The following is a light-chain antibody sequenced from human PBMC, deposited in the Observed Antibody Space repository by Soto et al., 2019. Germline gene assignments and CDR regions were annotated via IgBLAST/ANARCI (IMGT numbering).Light chain of an antibody. CDR2: EAF. V-gene: IGLV2-14*01. Sequence: QSVLTQVASVSGSPGQSITISCTATSSDVCGHDYVSWYLQHPGKAPKLLVYEAFNRPSGVSDRFSGSKSGSTASLTISGLQAEDEGDYYCSSFTSTNTWVFGGGTKLTVL. J-gene: IGLJ3*02. CDR3: SSFTSTNTWV. CDR1: SSDVCGHDY.